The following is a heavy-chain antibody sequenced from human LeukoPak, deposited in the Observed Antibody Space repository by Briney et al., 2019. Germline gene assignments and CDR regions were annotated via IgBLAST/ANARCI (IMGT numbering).Heavy chain of an antibody. CDR2: MNPNSGNT. Sequence: GASVKLSCKASGDTFASDHTKWVRPASGQGLEWKGWMNPNSGNTGYAQKFQGRVTMTRNTSISTAYMELSSLRSEDTAVYFCASSRGWLQFYWFDPWGQGTLVTVSS. V-gene: IGHV1-8*01. D-gene: IGHD5-24*01. CDR1: GDTFASDH. J-gene: IGHJ5*02. CDR3: ASSRGWLQFYWFDP.